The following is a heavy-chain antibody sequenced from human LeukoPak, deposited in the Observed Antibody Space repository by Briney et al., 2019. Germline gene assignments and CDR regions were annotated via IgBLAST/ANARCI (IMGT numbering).Heavy chain of an antibody. CDR2: INPSSTSI. J-gene: IGHJ4*02. V-gene: IGHV3-48*01. Sequence: GGSLRLSCAASGFTFSSYTMNWVRQAPGKGLEWVSYINPSSTSIYYADSVRGRFTISRDNAKNSTSLQMNSLRAEDTAVYYCARGNYFDYSGQGVLVTVSS. CDR1: GFTFSSYT. CDR3: ARGNYFDY.